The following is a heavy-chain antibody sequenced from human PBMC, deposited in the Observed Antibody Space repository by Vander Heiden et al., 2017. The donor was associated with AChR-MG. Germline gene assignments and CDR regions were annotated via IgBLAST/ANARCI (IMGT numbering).Heavy chain of an antibody. D-gene: IGHD5-18*01. Sequence: EVQLLESGGGLVQPGGSLRLSCAASGFTFSVCAMSWVRQAPGKGPQWVSTISGSGGRTYYADSVKGRFTISRDNSKNTLYLQMNSLRAEDTAVYYCARDTAEDDWGQGTLVTVS. V-gene: IGHV3-23*01. CDR2: ISGSGGRT. J-gene: IGHJ4*02. CDR1: GFTFSVCA. CDR3: ARDTAEDD.